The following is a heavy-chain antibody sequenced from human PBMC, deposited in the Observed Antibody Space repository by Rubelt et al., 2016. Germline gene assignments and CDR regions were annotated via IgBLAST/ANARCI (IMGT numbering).Heavy chain of an antibody. D-gene: IGHD1-14*01. CDR1: GGSISSYY. CDR3: AASTARLTTDFDY. CDR2: IYYSGST. Sequence: QVQLQESGPGLVKPSETLSLTCTVSGGSISSYYWSWIRQPPGKGLEWIGYIYYSGSTSYNPSLKSRVTISVDTSNSQFSLELSAVTAADTAVYYCAASTARLTTDFDYWGQGTLVTVSS. V-gene: IGHV4-59*08. J-gene: IGHJ4*02.